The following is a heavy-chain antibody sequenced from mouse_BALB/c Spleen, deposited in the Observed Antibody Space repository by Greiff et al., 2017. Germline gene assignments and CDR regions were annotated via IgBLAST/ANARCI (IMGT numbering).Heavy chain of an antibody. D-gene: IGHD2-1*01. CDR3: AFDYYGNFVYFDY. V-gene: IGHV14-3*02. J-gene: IGHJ2*01. Sequence: EVKLQESGAELVKPGASVKLSCTASGFNIKDTYMHWVKQRPEQGLEWIGRIDPANGNTKYDPKFQGKATITADTSSNTAYLQLSSLTSEDTAVYYCAFDYYGNFVYFDYWGQGTTLTVSS. CDR2: IDPANGNT. CDR1: GFNIKDTY.